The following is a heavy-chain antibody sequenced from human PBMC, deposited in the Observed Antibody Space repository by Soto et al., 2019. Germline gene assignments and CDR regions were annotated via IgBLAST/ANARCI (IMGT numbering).Heavy chain of an antibody. CDR1: GYTFTSYA. Sequence: GASVKVSCKASGYTFTSYAMHWVRQAPGQGLEWMGIINPSGGSTSYAQKFQGRVTMTRDTSTSTVYMELRSLRSDDTAVYYCARVAPKYCSGGSCYFTPYWFDPWGQGTLVTVSS. J-gene: IGHJ5*02. V-gene: IGHV1-46*01. CDR3: ARVAPKYCSGGSCYFTPYWFDP. CDR2: INPSGGST. D-gene: IGHD2-15*01.